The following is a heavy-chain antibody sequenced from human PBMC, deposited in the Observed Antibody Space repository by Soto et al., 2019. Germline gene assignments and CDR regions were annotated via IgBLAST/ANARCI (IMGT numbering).Heavy chain of an antibody. J-gene: IGHJ6*02. D-gene: IGHD2-15*01. Sequence: PGGSLRLSCAASVFTFSTSVMSWARQAPGKGLQWVSSISGSGDRTYYADSVKGRFTISRENAKNSLFLQMNSLRAGDTAVYYCARGGSGTYGLDVWGQGTTVTVSS. CDR1: VFTFSTSV. CDR2: ISGSGDRT. CDR3: ARGGSGTYGLDV. V-gene: IGHV3-23*01.